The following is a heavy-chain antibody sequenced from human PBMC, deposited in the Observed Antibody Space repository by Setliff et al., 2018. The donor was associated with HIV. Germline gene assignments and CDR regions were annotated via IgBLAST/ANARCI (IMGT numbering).Heavy chain of an antibody. V-gene: IGHV3-7*03. CDR3: AARGHYDNSSGHYYYFDY. J-gene: IGHJ4*02. CDR1: GFRFQNYW. CDR2: IKEDGSEK. D-gene: IGHD3-22*01. Sequence: QAGGSLRLSCAASGFRFQNYWMAWVRQAPGKGLEWVANIKEDGSEKNYVDSVEGRVTISRDNTKNSVYLQMNSLRVEDTAMYYCAARGHYDNSSGHYYYFDYWGQGALVTVSS.